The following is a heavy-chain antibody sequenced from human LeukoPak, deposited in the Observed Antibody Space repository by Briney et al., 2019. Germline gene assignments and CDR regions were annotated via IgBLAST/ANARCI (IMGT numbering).Heavy chain of an antibody. CDR2: ISSSSTYT. CDR1: GFTVSDNY. D-gene: IGHD2-15*01. J-gene: IGHJ4*02. Sequence: GGSLRLSCAASGFTVSDNYMSWVRQAPGKGLEWVSYISSSSTYTNYADSVKGRFTISRDNAKNSLYLQMNSLRAEDTAVYYCAKCSFLGGSCKGFDYWGRGTLVTVSS. V-gene: IGHV3-11*03. CDR3: AKCSFLGGSCKGFDY.